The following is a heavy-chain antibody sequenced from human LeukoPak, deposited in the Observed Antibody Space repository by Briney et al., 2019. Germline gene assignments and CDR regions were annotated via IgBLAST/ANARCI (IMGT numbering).Heavy chain of an antibody. CDR1: GFTFSSYG. V-gene: IGHV3-30*02. J-gene: IGHJ3*02. CDR2: IRYDGSNK. Sequence: GGSLRLSCAASGFTFSSYGMHWVHQAPGKGLEWVAFIRYDGSNKYYADSVKGRFTISRDNSKNTLYLQMNSLRAEDTAVYYCAKDELQYYDFWSGYSNAFDIWGQGTMVTVSS. CDR3: AKDELQYYDFWSGYSNAFDI. D-gene: IGHD3-3*01.